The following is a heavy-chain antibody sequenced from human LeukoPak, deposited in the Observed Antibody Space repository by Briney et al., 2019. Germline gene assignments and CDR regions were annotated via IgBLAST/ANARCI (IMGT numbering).Heavy chain of an antibody. CDR3: ARRRLGELSSTSFDY. Sequence: GESLKISFKGSGYSFTSYWIGWVRRMPGKGLEGMGIIYPGDSDTRYSPSFQGQVTISAEKSISTAYLQWSSLKASDTAMYYCARRRLGELSSTSFDYWGQGTLVTVSS. D-gene: IGHD3-16*02. J-gene: IGHJ4*02. CDR2: IYPGDSDT. CDR1: GYSFTSYW. V-gene: IGHV5-51*01.